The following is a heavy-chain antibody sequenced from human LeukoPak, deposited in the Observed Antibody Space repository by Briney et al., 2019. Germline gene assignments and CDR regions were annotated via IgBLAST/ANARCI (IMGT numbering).Heavy chain of an antibody. J-gene: IGHJ6*02. V-gene: IGHV5-51*01. CDR1: GYTFINYW. CDR3: ATSYSRSSVYFYYGLDF. CDR2: VYPGDSNT. D-gene: IGHD6-6*01. Sequence: GESLKISCKGSGYTFINYWIGWVRQMPGKGLEWMGVVYPGDSNTRYSPSFQGQVTISADKSISTAFLQWSSLKASDTAMYYCATSYSRSSVYFYYGLDFWGQGTTVTVSS.